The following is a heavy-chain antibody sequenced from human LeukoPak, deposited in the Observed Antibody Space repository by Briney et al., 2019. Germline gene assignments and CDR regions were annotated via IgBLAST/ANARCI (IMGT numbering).Heavy chain of an antibody. Sequence: ASVKVSCTASGYTFTDRYIHWVRQAPGQGLEWMGWMKPNTGGTKYAEKFQGRVTMTRDTSISTAYMELSSLRSEDTAVYYCARDIGDGYNDYWGQGTLVTVSS. V-gene: IGHV1-2*02. CDR2: MKPNTGGT. CDR1: GYTFTDRY. CDR3: ARDIGDGYNDY. D-gene: IGHD5-24*01. J-gene: IGHJ4*02.